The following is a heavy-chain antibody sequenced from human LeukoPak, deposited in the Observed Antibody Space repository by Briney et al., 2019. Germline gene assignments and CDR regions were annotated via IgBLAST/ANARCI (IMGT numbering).Heavy chain of an antibody. CDR2: IYPGDSDT. D-gene: IGHD3-10*01. J-gene: IGHJ5*02. Sequence: GESLKLSCKGSGYSFTSYWIGWVRQMPGKGLEWMGIIYPGDSDTRYSPSFQGQVTISADKSISTAYLQWSSLKASDTAMYYCARRDGYGSGSYFKDWFDPWGQGTLVTVSS. V-gene: IGHV5-51*01. CDR3: ARRDGYGSGSYFKDWFDP. CDR1: GYSFTSYW.